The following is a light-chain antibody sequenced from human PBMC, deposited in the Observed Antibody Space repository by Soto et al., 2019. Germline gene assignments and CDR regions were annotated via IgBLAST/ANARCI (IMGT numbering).Light chain of an antibody. CDR3: QHRNNRPFS. V-gene: IGKV3-11*01. J-gene: IGKJ3*01. CDR2: DAS. Sequence: EIVLTQSPATLSLSPVERATLSCMASQSVNNYLAWYQQRPGQAPRLLIYDASNRATGIPARFSGSGSGTDFTLTISSLEPEDFAVYYCQHRNNRPFSFGPGTKVDIK. CDR1: QSVNNY.